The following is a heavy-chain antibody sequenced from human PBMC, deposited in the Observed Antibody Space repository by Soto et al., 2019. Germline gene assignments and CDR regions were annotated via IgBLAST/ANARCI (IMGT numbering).Heavy chain of an antibody. CDR3: MRSHGAY. Sequence: QVQLQESGPGLVKTSETLSLTCTVSGGSVSSGPYHWNWVRQPPGKGLEWIGHISYSGTANYNPSLRGRVSMATDRSMNQCSLRLTSVTAADTAAYYCMRSHGAYWGQGALVTVSP. V-gene: IGHV4-61*01. D-gene: IGHD2-8*01. J-gene: IGHJ4*02. CDR1: GGSVSSGPYH. CDR2: ISYSGTA.